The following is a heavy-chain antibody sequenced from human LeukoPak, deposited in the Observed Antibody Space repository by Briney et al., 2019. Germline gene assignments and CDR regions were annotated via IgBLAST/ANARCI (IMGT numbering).Heavy chain of an antibody. J-gene: IGHJ3*02. V-gene: IGHV3-49*04. CDR3: TRAIKRQSTMIVVVIGEEDAFDI. CDR2: IRSKAYGGTT. Sequence: GRSLRLSCTASGFTFGDYAMSWVRQAPGKGLEWVGFIRSKAYGGTTEYAASVIGRFTISRDDSKSIAYLQMNSLKTEDTAVYYCTRAIKRQSTMIVVVIGEEDAFDIWGQGTMVTVSS. D-gene: IGHD3-22*01. CDR1: GFTFGDYA.